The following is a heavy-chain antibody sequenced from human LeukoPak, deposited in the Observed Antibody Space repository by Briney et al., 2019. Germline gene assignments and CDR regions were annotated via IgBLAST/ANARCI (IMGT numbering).Heavy chain of an antibody. J-gene: IGHJ4*02. CDR3: AKDKSEARRTYYFDY. Sequence: ISRSGGSTYYADSVKGRFTISRDNSKNTLYLQMNSLRAEDTAVYYCAKDKSEARRTYYFDYWGQGTLVTVSS. D-gene: IGHD6-6*01. CDR2: ISRSGGST. V-gene: IGHV3-23*01.